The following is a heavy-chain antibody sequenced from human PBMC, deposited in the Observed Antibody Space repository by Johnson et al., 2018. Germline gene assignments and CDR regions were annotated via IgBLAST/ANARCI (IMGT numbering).Heavy chain of an antibody. CDR3: ARQGGRGYSYGYDAFDI. D-gene: IGHD5-18*01. CDR2: IYYSGST. J-gene: IGHJ3*02. CDR1: GGSISSYY. Sequence: QVQLVQSGPGLVEHSETLSLTCTVSGGSISSYYWSWIRQPPGKGLEWIGYIYYSGSTNYNPSLKRPVTISVDTSKNQFSLKLSSVTAAATAGYYCARQGGRGYSYGYDAFDIWGQVTMVTVSS. V-gene: IGHV4-59*01.